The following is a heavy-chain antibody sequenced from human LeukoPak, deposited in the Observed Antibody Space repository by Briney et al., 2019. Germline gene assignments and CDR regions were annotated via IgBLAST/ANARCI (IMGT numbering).Heavy chain of an antibody. Sequence: GRSLRLSCAASGFTFDDYAMHWVRQAPGKGLEWVSGISWNSGSIGYADSVKGRFTISRDNAKNSLYLQMNSLRAEDTALYYCAKGRGYYDYWGQGTLVTVSS. J-gene: IGHJ4*02. CDR1: GFTFDDYA. V-gene: IGHV3-9*01. D-gene: IGHD3-22*01. CDR2: ISWNSGSI. CDR3: AKGRGYYDY.